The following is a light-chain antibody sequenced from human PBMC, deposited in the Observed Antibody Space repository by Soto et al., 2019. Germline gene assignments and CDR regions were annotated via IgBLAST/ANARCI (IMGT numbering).Light chain of an antibody. CDR1: QSVSSSY. V-gene: IGKV3D-7*01. CDR3: QQDYNLPWT. CDR2: GAS. J-gene: IGKJ1*01. Sequence: PGERVTLSCRASQSVSSSYLTWYQQKPGQAPRLLIYGASTRATGIPARFSGSRSGTDFTLTISSLQPEDFAVYYCQQDYNLPWTFGQGTKVEIK.